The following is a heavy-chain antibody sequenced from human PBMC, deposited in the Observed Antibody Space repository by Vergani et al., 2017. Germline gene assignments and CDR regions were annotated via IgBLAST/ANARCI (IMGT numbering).Heavy chain of an antibody. CDR3: AESGFVGAFET. Sequence: EVLLVESGGGLVQPGESLRLSCTASGCTFSDFWMTWVRQAPGKGLEWVANIMPDGSATMYADSLRGRFSISRDHAKYSLHLHMSILRVEATAVSFCAESGFVGAFETWGRGTMVTVSS. V-gene: IGHV3-7*02. D-gene: IGHD3-3*01. J-gene: IGHJ3*02. CDR2: IMPDGSAT. CDR1: GCTFSDFW.